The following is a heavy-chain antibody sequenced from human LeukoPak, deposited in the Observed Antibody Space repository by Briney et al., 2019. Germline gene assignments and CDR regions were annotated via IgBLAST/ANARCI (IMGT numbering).Heavy chain of an antibody. CDR1: GFTFSAYA. CDR2: IGGSGIST. J-gene: IGHJ4*02. CDR3: AKGHRYCSGGSCYVDYFDY. Sequence: GGSLRLSCAASGFTFSAYAMSWVRQAPGKGLEWVSGIGGSGISTYYTDSVKGRFTVSRDNSKNTLYLQMNSLRAEDTAVYYCAKGHRYCSGGSCYVDYFDYWGQGTLVTVSS. D-gene: IGHD2-15*01. V-gene: IGHV3-23*01.